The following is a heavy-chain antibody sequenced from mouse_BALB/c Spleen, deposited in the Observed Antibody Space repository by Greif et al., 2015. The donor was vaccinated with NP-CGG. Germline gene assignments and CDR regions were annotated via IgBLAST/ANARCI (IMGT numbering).Heavy chain of an antibody. CDR1: GYTFTDYN. CDR3: ARGGYDGGDYYAMDY. J-gene: IGHJ4*01. V-gene: IGHV1S29*02. Sequence: VQLQQSGPELVKPGASVKISCKASGYTFTDYNMHWVKQSHGKGLEWIGYIYPYNGGTGYNQKFKSKATLTVDNSSSTAYMELRSLTSEDSAVYYCARGGYDGGDYYAMDYWGQGTSVTVSS. D-gene: IGHD2-14*01. CDR2: IYPYNGGT.